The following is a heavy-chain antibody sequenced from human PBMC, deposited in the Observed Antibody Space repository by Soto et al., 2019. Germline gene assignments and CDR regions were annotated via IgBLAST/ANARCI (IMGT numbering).Heavy chain of an antibody. CDR1: GFTFSSYA. D-gene: IGHD1-26*01. CDR3: ASDPSIVGATRHI. Sequence: GGSLRLSSAASGFTFSSYAMHWVRQAPGKGLEWVAVISYDGSNKYYADSVKGRFTISRDNSKNTLYLQMNSLRAEDTAVYYCASDPSIVGATRHIWGQGTMVTVSS. CDR2: ISYDGSNK. V-gene: IGHV3-30-3*01. J-gene: IGHJ3*02.